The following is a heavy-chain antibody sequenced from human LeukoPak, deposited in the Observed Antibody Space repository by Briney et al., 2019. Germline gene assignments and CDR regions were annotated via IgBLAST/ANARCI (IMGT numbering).Heavy chain of an antibody. CDR1: GGSISSYY. V-gene: IGHV4-59*12. J-gene: IGHJ4*02. CDR2: IYHTGST. CDR3: ATLGTYFDY. Sequence: SETLSLTCTVSGGSISSYYWSWIRQPPGKGLEWIGYIYHTGSTSYNPSLKGRVTISVDTSKNQFSLKLSSVTAADTAVYYCATLGTYFDYWGQGTLVTVSS. D-gene: IGHD7-27*01.